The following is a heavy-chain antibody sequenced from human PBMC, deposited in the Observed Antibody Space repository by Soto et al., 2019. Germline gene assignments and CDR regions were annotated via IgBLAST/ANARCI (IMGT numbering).Heavy chain of an antibody. CDR3: ARHEVFYFDRTRCSGFDS. Sequence: PSETLSLTCTVSGGSISSNMYYWGWIRQPPGKGLEWIASIYYSGNTYYNPSLKSRVTISLDTSRNQFSLKLSSVTAADTAVYYCARHEVFYFDRTRCSGFDSWGQRTPVTVS. V-gene: IGHV4-39*01. CDR1: GGSISSNMYY. J-gene: IGHJ5*01. D-gene: IGHD3-22*01. CDR2: IYYSGNT.